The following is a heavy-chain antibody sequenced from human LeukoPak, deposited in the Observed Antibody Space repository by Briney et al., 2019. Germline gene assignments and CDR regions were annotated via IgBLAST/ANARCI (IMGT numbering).Heavy chain of an antibody. CDR3: ARGPIIRGLTPSDY. D-gene: IGHD4-23*01. V-gene: IGHV3-74*01. CDR2: INSDGSST. J-gene: IGHJ4*02. Sequence: GGSLSLSCAASGFSFSIYWMHWVRQVPGKGLVWVSRINSDGSSTNYADSVKGRFTISRDNAKNTLYLQMNSLRAEDTAVYYCARGPIIRGLTPSDYWGQGTLVTVSS. CDR1: GFSFSIYW.